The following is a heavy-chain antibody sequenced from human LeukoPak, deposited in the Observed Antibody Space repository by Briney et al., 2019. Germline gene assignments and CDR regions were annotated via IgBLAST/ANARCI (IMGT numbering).Heavy chain of an antibody. CDR2: MYYSGST. CDR3: AREGSSSWDFDY. D-gene: IGHD6-13*01. Sequence: SETLSLTCTVSGGSISSYYWSWIRQPPGKGLEWIGYMYYSGSTNYNPSLKSRVTISVDTSKNQFSLKLSSVTAADTAVYYCAREGSSSWDFDYWGQGTLVTVSS. J-gene: IGHJ4*02. CDR1: GGSISSYY. V-gene: IGHV4-59*01.